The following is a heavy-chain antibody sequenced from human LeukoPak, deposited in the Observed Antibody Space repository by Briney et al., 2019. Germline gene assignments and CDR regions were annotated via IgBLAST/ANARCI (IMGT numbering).Heavy chain of an antibody. V-gene: IGHV4-4*09. Sequence: SETLSLTCTVSGGPISSYYWSWIRQPPGKGLEWIGYIYTSGSTNYNPSLKSRVTISVDTSKDQFSLKLSSVTAADTAVYYCATGYSSSWYYYWGQGTLVTVSS. CDR3: ATGYSSSWYYY. D-gene: IGHD6-13*01. CDR1: GGPISSYY. CDR2: IYTSGST. J-gene: IGHJ4*02.